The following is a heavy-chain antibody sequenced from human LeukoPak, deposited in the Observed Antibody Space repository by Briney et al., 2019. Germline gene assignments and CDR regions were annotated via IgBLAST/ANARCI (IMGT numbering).Heavy chain of an antibody. D-gene: IGHD4-11*01. J-gene: IGHJ4*01. CDR3: ARDAQRGFDYSNSLEY. CDR1: GLIFSHYG. CDR2: IWSGGSNR. Sequence: GGSLRLSCAPSGLIFSHYGMHWVRQAPGKGLEWVAVIWSGGSNRFYAGSVKGRFTISRDNSQNTVFLQMNSLRVEDTAMYYCARDAQRGFDYSNSLEYWGHGTLVTVSS. V-gene: IGHV3-33*01.